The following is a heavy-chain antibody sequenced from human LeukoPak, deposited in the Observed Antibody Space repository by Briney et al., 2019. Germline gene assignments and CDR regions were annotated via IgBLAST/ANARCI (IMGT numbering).Heavy chain of an antibody. D-gene: IGHD6-13*01. J-gene: IGHJ4*02. Sequence: GGSLRLSCAASGFTFSSYSMNWVRQAPGKGLEWVSSISSSSSYIYYADSVKGRFAISRDNAKNSLYLQMNSLRAEDTAVYYCATPGIAAAGMVGYWGQGTLVTVSS. CDR2: ISSSSSYI. CDR1: GFTFSSYS. CDR3: ATPGIAAAGMVGY. V-gene: IGHV3-21*01.